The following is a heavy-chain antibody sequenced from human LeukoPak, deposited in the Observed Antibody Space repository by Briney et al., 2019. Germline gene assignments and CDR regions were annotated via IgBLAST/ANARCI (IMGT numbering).Heavy chain of an antibody. D-gene: IGHD4/OR15-4a*01. CDR1: GFTFSNAW. CDR2: IKSKSSGGTT. CDR3: TADYGLDP. Sequence: GSLRLSCAASGFTFSNAWMTWVRQAPGKGLEWVGRIKSKSSGGTTDYAAPVKGRFTISRDDSENTLYLQMNSLKIEDTGVYYCTADYGLDPWGQGTLVTVSS. J-gene: IGHJ5*02. V-gene: IGHV3-15*01.